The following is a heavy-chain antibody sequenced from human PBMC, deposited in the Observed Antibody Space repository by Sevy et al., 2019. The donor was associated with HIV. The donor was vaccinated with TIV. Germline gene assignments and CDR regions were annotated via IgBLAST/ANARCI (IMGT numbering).Heavy chain of an antibody. CDR1: GFIFNSYT. J-gene: IGHJ4*02. V-gene: IGHV3-23*01. CDR2: ISGHGGST. Sequence: GGSLRLSCVASGFIFNSYTMKWVRQAPGKGLEWVSSISGHGGSTYYTDSVKGRFTISRDNFRNTLELEMNSLRAEDTAVYYCAGGFWSGFDYWGQGARVTVSS. CDR3: AGGFWSGFDY. D-gene: IGHD3-3*01.